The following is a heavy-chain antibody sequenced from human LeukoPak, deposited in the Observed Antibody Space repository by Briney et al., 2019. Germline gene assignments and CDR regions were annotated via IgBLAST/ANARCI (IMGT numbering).Heavy chain of an antibody. D-gene: IGHD3-16*01. CDR2: ISSSSSYI. CDR3: ARDQDYVWGSYPVDY. Sequence: GASLRLSCAASGFTFSSHVMTWVRQAPGKGLEWVSSISSSSSYIYYADSVKGRFTISRDNAKNSLYLQMNSLRAEDTAVYYCARDQDYVWGSYPVDYWGQGTLVTVSS. V-gene: IGHV3-21*01. CDR1: GFTFSSHV. J-gene: IGHJ4*02.